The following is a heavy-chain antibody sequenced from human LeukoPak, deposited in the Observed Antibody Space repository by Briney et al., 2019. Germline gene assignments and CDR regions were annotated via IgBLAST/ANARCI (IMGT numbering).Heavy chain of an antibody. Sequence: ASVKVSCKASGYSFTSNYIHWVRQAPGQGLEWMGMIYPRDGSTSYAQKFQGRVTVTRDTSTSTVHMELSGLRSEDATVYYCARDQEAFDYWGQGTLVTVSS. J-gene: IGHJ4*02. CDR2: IYPRDGST. V-gene: IGHV1-46*01. CDR3: ARDQEAFDY. CDR1: GYSFTSNY.